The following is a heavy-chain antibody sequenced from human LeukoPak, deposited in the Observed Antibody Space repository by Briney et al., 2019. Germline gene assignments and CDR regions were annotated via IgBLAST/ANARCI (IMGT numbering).Heavy chain of an antibody. J-gene: IGHJ4*02. CDR1: GFTFSSYS. CDR2: ISSSSSTI. CDR3: ASAGSSSSLPGVY. D-gene: IGHD6-6*01. V-gene: IGHV3-48*04. Sequence: GGSLRLSCAASGFTFSSYSMNWVRQAPGKGLEWVSYISSSSSTIYYADSVKGRFTISRDNAKNTLYLQMNSLRAEDTAVYYCASAGSSSSLPGVYWGQGTLVTVSS.